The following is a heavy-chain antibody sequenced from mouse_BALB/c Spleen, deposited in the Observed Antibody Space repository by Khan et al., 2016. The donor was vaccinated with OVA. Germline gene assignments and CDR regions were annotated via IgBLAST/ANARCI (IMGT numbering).Heavy chain of an antibody. CDR3: AKWVNSYYAMDY. CDR2: IWGDGST. Sequence: QMQLEESGPGLVAPSQSLSITCTVSGFSLTSYGVNWVRQPPGKGLEWLGVIWGDGSTNYHSALTSRLSISKDNSKSQVFLKLNSLQTDDTAMYYCAKWVNSYYAMDYWGQGTSVTVSS. D-gene: IGHD1-3*01. V-gene: IGHV2-3*01. CDR1: GFSLTSYG. J-gene: IGHJ4*01.